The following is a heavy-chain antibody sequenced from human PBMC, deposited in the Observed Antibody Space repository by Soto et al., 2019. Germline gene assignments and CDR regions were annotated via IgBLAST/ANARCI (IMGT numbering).Heavy chain of an antibody. Sequence: ASVKVSCKASGGTFSSYAISWVRQAPGQGLEWMGGIIPIFGTANYAQKFQGRVTITADESTSTAYMELSSLRSEDTAVYYCARWFLQYCSGGSCYSDYYYYGMDVWGQGTTVTVSS. V-gene: IGHV1-69*13. D-gene: IGHD2-15*01. CDR3: ARWFLQYCSGGSCYSDYYYYGMDV. J-gene: IGHJ6*02. CDR1: GGTFSSYA. CDR2: IIPIFGTA.